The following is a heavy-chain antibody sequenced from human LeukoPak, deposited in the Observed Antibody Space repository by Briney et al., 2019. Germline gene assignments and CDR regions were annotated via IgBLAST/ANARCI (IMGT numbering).Heavy chain of an antibody. V-gene: IGHV3-23*01. J-gene: IGHJ4*02. Sequence: PGGSLRLSCAASGFTFSSYAMSWVRQAPGKGLEWVSAISGSGGSTYYADSVKGRFTISRDNSKNTLYLQMNSLRAEDTAVYYCAKAGLRYFDWSPQPYFDYWGQGTLVTVSS. CDR1: GFTFSSYA. D-gene: IGHD3-9*01. CDR2: ISGSGGST. CDR3: AKAGLRYFDWSPQPYFDY.